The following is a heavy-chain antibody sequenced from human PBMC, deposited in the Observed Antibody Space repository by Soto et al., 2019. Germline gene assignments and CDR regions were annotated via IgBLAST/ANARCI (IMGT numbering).Heavy chain of an antibody. Sequence: QVQLQESGPGLVKPSETLSLTCTVSTDSISGYSWSWLRRPPGKGLVWFGYSYYSGRTTYNPSLKSRLTISLDTSKNQFSLRLTSVTAADTAVYYCAADYGSGSYRFDYWGQGALVTVSS. CDR3: AADYGSGSYRFDY. CDR1: TDSISGYS. D-gene: IGHD3-10*01. V-gene: IGHV4-59*13. CDR2: SYYSGRT. J-gene: IGHJ4*02.